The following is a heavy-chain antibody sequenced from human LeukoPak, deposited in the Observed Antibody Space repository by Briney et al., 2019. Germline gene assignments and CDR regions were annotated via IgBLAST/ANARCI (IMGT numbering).Heavy chain of an antibody. V-gene: IGHV4-34*01. J-gene: IGHJ3*02. D-gene: IGHD3-22*01. CDR3: ARGEDYYDSNAFDI. CDR1: GGSFSGYY. CDR2: INHSGST. Sequence: PSETLSLTCAVYGGSFSGYYWSWIRQPPGKGLEWIGEINHSGSTNYNPSLKSRVTISVDTSKNQFSLKLSSVTAADTAVYYCARGEDYYDSNAFDIWGQGTMVTVSS.